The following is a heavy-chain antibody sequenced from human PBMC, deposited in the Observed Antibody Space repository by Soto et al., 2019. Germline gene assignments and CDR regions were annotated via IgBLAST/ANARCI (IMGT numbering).Heavy chain of an antibody. V-gene: IGHV3-23*01. D-gene: IGHD3-10*01. CDR2: ISGSGGST. J-gene: IGHJ5*02. CDR1: GFTFSNYA. Sequence: GGSLRLSCAASGFTFSNYAVTWVRQAPGKGLEWVSTISGSGGSTYYADSVKGRFTIPRDNSKNTLYLQMSSLRAEDTAVYYCAKDSGGLTVEFGRNWFDPWGQGTLVTVSS. CDR3: AKDSGGLTVEFGRNWFDP.